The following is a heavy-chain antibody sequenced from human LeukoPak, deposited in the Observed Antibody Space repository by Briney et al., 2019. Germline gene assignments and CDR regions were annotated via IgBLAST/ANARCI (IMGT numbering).Heavy chain of an antibody. D-gene: IGHD3-10*01. CDR1: GYTFTSHF. CDR2: INPRGGST. Sequence: GASVKVSCKASGYTFTSHFMHWVRQAPGQGLEWMGIINPRGGSTSYTQKFQGRVTMTRDTSTSTVYMELSSLRSDDTAVYYCARDLPYYGSGSYTHVAWGQGTLVTVSS. J-gene: IGHJ5*02. V-gene: IGHV1-46*01. CDR3: ARDLPYYGSGSYTHVA.